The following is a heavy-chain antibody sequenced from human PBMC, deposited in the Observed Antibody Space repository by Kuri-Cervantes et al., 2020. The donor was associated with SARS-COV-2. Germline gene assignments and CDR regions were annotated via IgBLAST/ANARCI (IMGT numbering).Heavy chain of an antibody. D-gene: IGHD3-10*01. CDR3: ARLRRHNNAWFVTGYYMDV. CDR2: FHYSGIT. J-gene: IGHJ6*03. CDR1: GGSISSGDYY. Sequence: SCTVSGGSISSGDYYWSWIRQSPGKGLEWIGYFHYSGITYYNPSFKSRVTMSVDTSKNQFSLNLTSVTAADTAVYYCARLRRHNNAWFVTGYYMDVWGKGTTVTVSS. V-gene: IGHV4-30-4*08.